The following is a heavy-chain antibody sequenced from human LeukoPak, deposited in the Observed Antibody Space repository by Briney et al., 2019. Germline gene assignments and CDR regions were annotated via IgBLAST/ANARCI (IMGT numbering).Heavy chain of an antibody. CDR3: ARTWIQSAFDI. J-gene: IGHJ3*02. CDR1: GGSISSGGYY. V-gene: IGHV4-31*03. Sequence: KTSETLSLTCTVSGGSISSGGYYWSWIRQHPGKGLEWIGYIYYSGSTYYNPSLKSRVTISVDTSKNQFSLKLSSVTAADTAVYYCARTWIQSAFDIWGQGTMVTVSS. CDR2: IYYSGST. D-gene: IGHD5-18*01.